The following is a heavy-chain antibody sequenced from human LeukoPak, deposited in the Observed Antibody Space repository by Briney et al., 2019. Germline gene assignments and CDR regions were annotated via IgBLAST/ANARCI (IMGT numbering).Heavy chain of an antibody. V-gene: IGHV3-23*01. Sequence: GGSLRPSCAASGFTFSSYAMSWVRQAPGKGLEWVSAISGSGGSTYYADSVKGRFTISRDNSKNTLYLQMNSLRAEDTAVYYCAKGEWFNYYYYYYMDVWGKGTTVTVSS. CDR2: ISGSGGST. CDR1: GFTFSSYA. J-gene: IGHJ6*03. CDR3: AKGEWFNYYYYYYMDV. D-gene: IGHD3-10*01.